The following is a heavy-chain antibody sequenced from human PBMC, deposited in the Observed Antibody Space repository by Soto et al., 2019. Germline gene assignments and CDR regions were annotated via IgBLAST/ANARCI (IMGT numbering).Heavy chain of an antibody. CDR2: VYYNGIT. V-gene: IGHV4-59*11. Sequence: QVQLQESGPGLVKPSETLSLTCTVSGGSINNHYWSWIRQPPGKGLEWLGYVYYNGITNYNPSLKSRVTMSVDTSKNQSSLNPTSLTAADTAIYYCTRANWYSEYWGQGTLVTVSS. CDR3: TRANWYSEY. D-gene: IGHD7-27*01. J-gene: IGHJ4*02. CDR1: GGSINNHY.